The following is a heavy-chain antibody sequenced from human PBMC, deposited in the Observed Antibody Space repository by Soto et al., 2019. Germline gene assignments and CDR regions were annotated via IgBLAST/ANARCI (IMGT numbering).Heavy chain of an antibody. CDR1: GGTFANFI. CDR3: ARNVTYSSSLGHYSGMDV. D-gene: IGHD6-6*01. Sequence: QVQLVQSGAEVKEPGSSVRVSCKASGGTFANFIMNWVRQTPGQGLEWMGGIVPMLGTPTYAEKFKGRVRISATGSTSTTYMEWTSLRSEDTAIYYCARNVTYSSSLGHYSGMDVWGQGTTVTVSS. CDR2: IVPMLGTP. J-gene: IGHJ6*02. V-gene: IGHV1-69*01.